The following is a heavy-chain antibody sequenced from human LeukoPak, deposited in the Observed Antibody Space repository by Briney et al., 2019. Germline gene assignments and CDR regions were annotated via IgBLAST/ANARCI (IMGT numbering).Heavy chain of an antibody. V-gene: IGHV3-30*02. CDR2: IQYDRTNE. Sequence: GGSLRLSCAASGFTFSSYWMSWVRQAPGKGLEWVAYIQYDRTNEQYAHSVKGRFRISRDNAKNMLYLQMSSLRAEDTAVYYCARGGYLSNYWGQGTLVTVSS. CDR1: GFTFSSYW. D-gene: IGHD1-1*01. CDR3: ARGGYLSNY. J-gene: IGHJ4*02.